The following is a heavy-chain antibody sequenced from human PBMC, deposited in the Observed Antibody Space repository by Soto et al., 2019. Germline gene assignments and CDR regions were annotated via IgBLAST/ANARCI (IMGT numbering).Heavy chain of an antibody. J-gene: IGHJ4*02. CDR2: IKQDGSEK. V-gene: IGHV3-7*05. D-gene: IGHD2-2*01. Sequence: GGSLRLSCAASGFTFSSYWMSWVRQAPGKGLEWVANIKQDGSEKYYVDSVKGRFTISRDNAKNSLYLKMNSLRAEDTAVYYCARDLWIVVVPAAPLPGGWGQGTLVTVSS. CDR3: ARDLWIVVVPAAPLPGG. CDR1: GFTFSSYW.